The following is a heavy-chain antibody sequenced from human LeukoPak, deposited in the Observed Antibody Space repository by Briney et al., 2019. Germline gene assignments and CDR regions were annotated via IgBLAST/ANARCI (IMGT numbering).Heavy chain of an antibody. CDR1: GFTFSSCA. CDR3: ARRGRAFDY. V-gene: IGHV3-30-3*01. Sequence: GGSLRLSCAASGFTFSSCAMHWVRQAPGKGLEWVAVISYDGSNKYYADSVKGRFTISRDNAKNSLYLQMNSLRVEDTAVYYCARRGRAFDYWGQGTLVTVSS. J-gene: IGHJ4*02. CDR2: ISYDGSNK.